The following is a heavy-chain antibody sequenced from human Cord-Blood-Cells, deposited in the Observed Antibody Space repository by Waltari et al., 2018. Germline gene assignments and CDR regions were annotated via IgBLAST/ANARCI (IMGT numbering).Heavy chain of an antibody. CDR2: IYSGGST. CDR1: GFPVRSTY. Sequence: EVQLVESGGGLIQPGGSLRLSCAASGFPVRSTYRRWVRPAPGKGREWFSVIYSGGSTYYADSVKGRFTISRDNSKNTLYLQMNSLRAEDTAVYYCARARGFWSGCDYWGQGTLVTVSS. J-gene: IGHJ4*02. CDR3: ARARGFWSGCDY. D-gene: IGHD3-3*01. V-gene: IGHV3-53*01.